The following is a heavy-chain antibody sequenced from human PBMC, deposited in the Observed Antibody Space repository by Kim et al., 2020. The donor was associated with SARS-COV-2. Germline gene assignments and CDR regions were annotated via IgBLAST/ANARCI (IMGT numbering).Heavy chain of an antibody. CDR3: ARHLYYDILTGPYYFDY. CDR2: IYYSGST. V-gene: IGHV4-59*08. CDR1: GCSISSYY. Sequence: SETLSLTCTVSGCSISSYYWSWIRQPPGKGLEWTGYIYYSGSTNYNPSLKSRVTISVDTSKNQFSLKLSSVTAADTAVYYCARHLYYDILTGPYYFDYWGQGTLVTVSS. D-gene: IGHD3-9*01. J-gene: IGHJ4*02.